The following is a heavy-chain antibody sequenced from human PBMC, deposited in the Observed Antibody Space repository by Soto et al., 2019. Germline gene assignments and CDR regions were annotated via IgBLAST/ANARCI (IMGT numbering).Heavy chain of an antibody. CDR3: ARHNYGSGSTYFDY. D-gene: IGHD3-10*01. V-gene: IGHV4-59*08. CDR2: IYYIFST. Sequence: SETLSLTCTVSGGSISSYYWIWIRQPPVNGLEFIGYIYYIFSTNYKPSLKSRVTISLYTSKNQFSLKLNSITAACTCVYYCARHNYGSGSTYFDYWGQGTMVTVSS. J-gene: IGHJ4*02. CDR1: GGSISSYY.